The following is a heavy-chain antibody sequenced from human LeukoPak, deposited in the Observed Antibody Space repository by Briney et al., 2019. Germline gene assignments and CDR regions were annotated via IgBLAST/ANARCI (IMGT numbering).Heavy chain of an antibody. CDR3: ARQGGTTNRLDS. CDR1: GLTFSDHY. Sequence: LRLSCAASGLTFSDHYVDWVRQPPGKGLEWIGNIYYGGSTYYNPSLKSRVTISVDTSKNQFSLKLSSVTASDTAVYYCARQGGTTNRLDSWGQGTLVTVSS. J-gene: IGHJ4*02. CDR2: IYYGGST. V-gene: IGHV4-39*01. D-gene: IGHD4-11*01.